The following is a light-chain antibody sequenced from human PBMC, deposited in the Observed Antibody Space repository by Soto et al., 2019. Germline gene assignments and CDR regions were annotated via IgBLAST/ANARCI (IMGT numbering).Light chain of an antibody. CDR1: QSIPKY. Sequence: DIQMTQSPSSLSASVGDRVTITCRASQSIPKYLNWYQQKPGKAPKLLIFAASNLQSGIPSRFSGSGSGTDYTLTISSLQPEDFATYYCQQSYRTPSFGQGTRLEIK. J-gene: IGKJ5*01. CDR3: QQSYRTPS. CDR2: AAS. V-gene: IGKV1-39*01.